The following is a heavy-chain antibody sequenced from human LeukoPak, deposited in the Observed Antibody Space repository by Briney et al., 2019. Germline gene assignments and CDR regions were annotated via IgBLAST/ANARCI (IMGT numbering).Heavy chain of an antibody. Sequence: GGSLRLSCAASGFTFSSYDMHWVRQATGKGPEWVSAIGTAGDTYYPGSVKGRFTISRENAKNSLYLQMNSLRAGDTAVYYCARVASCSGGSCYPYYYGMDVWGQGTTVTVSS. D-gene: IGHD2-15*01. J-gene: IGHJ6*02. V-gene: IGHV3-13*01. CDR1: GFTFSSYD. CDR3: ARVASCSGGSCYPYYYGMDV. CDR2: IGTAGDT.